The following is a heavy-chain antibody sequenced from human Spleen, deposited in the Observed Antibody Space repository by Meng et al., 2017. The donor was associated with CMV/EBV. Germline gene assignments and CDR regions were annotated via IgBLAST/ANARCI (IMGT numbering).Heavy chain of an antibody. J-gene: IGHJ4*02. V-gene: IGHV4-30-4*08. CDR1: GDSISSGDYY. Sequence: QVQSRESGPGLVKPSQPLSLTCTVSGDSISSGDYYWSCIRQPPGKGLEWIGYIYYSGSTYYNPSLKSRVTISVDTSKNQFSLKLSSVTAADTAVYYCARMVRGVINYWGQGTLVTVSS. CDR2: IYYSGST. CDR3: ARMVRGVINY. D-gene: IGHD3-10*01.